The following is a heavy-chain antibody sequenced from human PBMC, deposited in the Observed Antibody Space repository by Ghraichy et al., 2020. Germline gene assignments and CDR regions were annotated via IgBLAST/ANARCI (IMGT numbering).Heavy chain of an antibody. V-gene: IGHV1-18*01. CDR1: GYTFSNYG. CDR2: ISAYTSNT. J-gene: IGHJ6*02. Sequence: ASVKVSCKASGYTFSNYGISWVRQAPGQGLEWMGWISAYTSNTKYAQTLQDRVTMTTDTSTNTAHMELRRLRFDDTGVYFCARFGQAQQLRHNYVNGMDVWGQGTTVTVS. D-gene: IGHD3-10*01. CDR3: ARFGQAQQLRHNYVNGMDV.